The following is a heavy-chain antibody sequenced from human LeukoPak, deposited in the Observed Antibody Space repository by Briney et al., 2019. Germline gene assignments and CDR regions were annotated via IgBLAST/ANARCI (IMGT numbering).Heavy chain of an antibody. J-gene: IGHJ4*02. CDR1: GFTFDDYA. V-gene: IGHV3-9*01. Sequence: GGSLRLSCAASGFTFDDYAMHWVRQAPGKGLEWVSGISWNSGSIGYADSVKGRFTISRDNAKNSLYLQMNSLRAEDTALYYCAKDLYGSSGYFFDYWGQGTLVTVSS. CDR3: AKDLYGSSGYFFDY. D-gene: IGHD3-22*01. CDR2: ISWNSGSI.